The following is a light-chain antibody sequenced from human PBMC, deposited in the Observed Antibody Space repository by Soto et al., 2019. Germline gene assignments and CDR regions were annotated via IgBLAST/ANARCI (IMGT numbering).Light chain of an antibody. CDR3: QRTYNRPRT. CDR2: GAS. J-gene: IGKJ1*01. Sequence: DIQMTQSPSSLSASVGDRVTITCRASLTIGHSLSWFQQKAGKPPTLLIYGASALQRGVPARFSTSGSGTEFTLTIYKRHREDFATYYCQRTYNRPRTFGQGTKV. V-gene: IGKV1-39*01. CDR1: LTIGHS.